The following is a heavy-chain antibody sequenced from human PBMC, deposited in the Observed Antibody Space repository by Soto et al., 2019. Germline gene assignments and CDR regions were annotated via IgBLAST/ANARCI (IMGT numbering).Heavy chain of an antibody. CDR1: GFIFDDYA. V-gene: IGHV3-9*01. Sequence: EVQLVESGGGLVQPGRSLRLSCAASGFIFDDYAMHWVRQTPGKGLEWVSAIDWNSGSLDYADSVKGRFTISRDNTENSLYLQMNNLRPEDTALYYCTKSRRSYFTFYGMDVWGRGTTVTVSS. CDR2: IDWNSGSL. D-gene: IGHD1-26*01. CDR3: TKSRRSYFTFYGMDV. J-gene: IGHJ6*02.